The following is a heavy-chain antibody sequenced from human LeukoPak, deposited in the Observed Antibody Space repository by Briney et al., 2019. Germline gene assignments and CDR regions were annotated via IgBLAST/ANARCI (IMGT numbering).Heavy chain of an antibody. V-gene: IGHV3-48*01. D-gene: IGHD6-19*01. Sequence: GGSLRLSCAASGFTFSSYSMNWVRQAPGKGLEWVSYISSSSSTIYYADSVKGRFTISRDNAKNSLYLQMNSLRAEDTAVYYCARDSSGWYGHYWGQGTLVTVSS. J-gene: IGHJ4*02. CDR2: ISSSSSTI. CDR3: ARDSSGWYGHY. CDR1: GFTFSSYS.